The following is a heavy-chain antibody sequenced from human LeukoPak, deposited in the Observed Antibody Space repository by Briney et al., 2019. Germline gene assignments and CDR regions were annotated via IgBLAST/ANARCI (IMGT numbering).Heavy chain of an antibody. J-gene: IGHJ3*02. D-gene: IGHD3-16*01. CDR1: GYPFTTYW. V-gene: IGHV5-51*01. Sequence: GESLKISCKGSGYPFTTYWIGWVRQMPGKGLEWMGIIYGGDSDTRYGPSFQGQVTISADRSITTAYLQWTSLKASDTAMYYCARGLGERGAFDIWGQGTMVTVS. CDR3: ARGLGERGAFDI. CDR2: IYGGDSDT.